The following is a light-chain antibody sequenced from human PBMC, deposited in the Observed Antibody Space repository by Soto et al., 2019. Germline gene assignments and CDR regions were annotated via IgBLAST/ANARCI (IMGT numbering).Light chain of an antibody. CDR2: SAS. J-gene: IGKJ2*01. CDR1: QCVSSSD. CDR3: QQYDT. V-gene: IGKV3-20*01. Sequence: IVLTQSPGTLSLSPGERATLSCRASQCVSSSDLAWYQQKPGQAPRLLIYSASSRATGIPDRFSGSGSGTDFTLTISRLEPEDFAVYYCQQYDTFGQGTKLEIK.